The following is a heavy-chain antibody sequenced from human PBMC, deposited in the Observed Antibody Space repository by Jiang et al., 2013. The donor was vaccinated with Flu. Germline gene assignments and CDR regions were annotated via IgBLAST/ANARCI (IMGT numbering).Heavy chain of an antibody. V-gene: IGHV1-18*01. CDR2: ISAYNGNT. Sequence: GISWVRQAPGQGLEWMGWISAYNGNTNYAQKLQGRVTMTTDTSTSTAYMELRSLRSDDTAVYYCARPYGSYGPFDYWGQGTLVTVSS. CDR3: ARPYGSYGPFDY. CDR1: G. J-gene: IGHJ4*02. D-gene: IGHD1-26*01.